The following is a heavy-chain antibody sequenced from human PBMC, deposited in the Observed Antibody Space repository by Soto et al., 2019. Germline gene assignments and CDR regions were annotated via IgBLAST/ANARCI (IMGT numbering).Heavy chain of an antibody. Sequence: NPSETLSLTCTVSGDSISDDTYYWGWIRQPPGKGLEWIGSIYYSGSTYYNPSLKSRVTMSVDTSKNQLSLKLSSVTAADTAVYYCARLRCHSPSCLPNDPWGKGSLVTVS. D-gene: IGHD2-2*01. CDR2: IYYSGST. J-gene: IGHJ5*02. V-gene: IGHV4-39*01. CDR3: ARLRCHSPSCLPNDP. CDR1: GDSISDDTYY.